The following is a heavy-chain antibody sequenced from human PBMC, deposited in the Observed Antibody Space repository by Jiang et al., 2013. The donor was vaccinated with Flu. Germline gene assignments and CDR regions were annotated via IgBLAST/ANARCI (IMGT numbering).Heavy chain of an antibody. CDR3: ARVMSSSWPRHDAFDI. V-gene: IGHV4-59*01. D-gene: IGHD6-13*01. CDR2: IYYSGST. Sequence: PSETLSLTCTVSGGSISSYYWSWIRQPPGKGLEWIGYIYYSGSTNYNPSLKSRVTISVDTSKNQFSLKLSSVTAADTAVYYCARVMSSSWPRHDAFDIWGQGTMVTVSS. CDR1: GGSISSYY. J-gene: IGHJ3*02.